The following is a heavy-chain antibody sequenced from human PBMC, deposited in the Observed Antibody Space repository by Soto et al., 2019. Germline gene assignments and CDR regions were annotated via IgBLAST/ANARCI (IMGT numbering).Heavy chain of an antibody. CDR1: GFTFSSYA. CDR3: AKDSGIRLPLGY. CDR2: ISGSGGST. V-gene: IGHV3-23*01. J-gene: IGHJ4*02. D-gene: IGHD6-13*01. Sequence: GGSLRLSCAASGFTFSSYAMSWVRQAPGKGLEWVSAISGSGGSTNYADSVKGRFTISADNSKNTLYLQMNSLRAEDTAVYYCAKDSGIRLPLGYWGQGTLVTVSS.